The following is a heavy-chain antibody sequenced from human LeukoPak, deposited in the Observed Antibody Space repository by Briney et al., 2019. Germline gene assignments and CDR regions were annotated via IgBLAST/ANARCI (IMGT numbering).Heavy chain of an antibody. D-gene: IGHD3-3*01. J-gene: IGHJ3*02. V-gene: IGHV3-30*02. CDR1: GFTFSSYS. CDR3: AKSITIFGVVIYDAFDI. Sequence: GGSLRLSCAASGFTFSSYSMHWVRQAPGKGLEWVAFIRYDVSNKYYADSVKGRSTISRDNSKNTLYLQMNSLRAEDTAVYYCAKSITIFGVVIYDAFDIWGQGTMVTVSS. CDR2: IRYDVSNK.